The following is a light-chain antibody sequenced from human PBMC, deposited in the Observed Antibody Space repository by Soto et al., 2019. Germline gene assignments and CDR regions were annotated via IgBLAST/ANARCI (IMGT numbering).Light chain of an antibody. CDR3: QQSYETPPT. CDR1: QRISGL. V-gene: IGKV1-39*01. Sequence: DIQMTQSPSCLSASVGDRVSTTCRACQRISGLLNWYQQKPRKDPKLLIYTASTLQSGVPSSFSGSGSVADFTHTISSLQPEDFASYFCQQSYETPPTVGQGTKVDSK. CDR2: TAS. J-gene: IGKJ1*01.